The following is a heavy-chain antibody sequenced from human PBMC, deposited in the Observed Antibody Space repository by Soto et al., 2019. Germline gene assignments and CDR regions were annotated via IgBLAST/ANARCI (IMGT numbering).Heavy chain of an antibody. CDR2: IYHSGST. CDR3: AREGLVVVVPAATYYYYGMDV. CDR1: CYSIISGYY. V-gene: IGHV4-38-2*02. J-gene: IGHJ6*02. Sequence: SETLSLTCAFSCYSIISGYYWGWIRQPPGKGLEWIGSIYHSGSTYYNPSLKSRVTISVDTSKNQFSLKLSSVTAADTAVYYCAREGLVVVVPAATYYYYGMDVWGQGTTVTVSS. D-gene: IGHD2-2*01.